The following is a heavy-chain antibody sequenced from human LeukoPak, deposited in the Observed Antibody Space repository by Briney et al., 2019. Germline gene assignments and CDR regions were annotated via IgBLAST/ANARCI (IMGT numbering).Heavy chain of an antibody. J-gene: IGHJ5*02. D-gene: IGHD6-19*01. CDR2: IYSGGTT. Sequence: PGGSLRLSCSASGFTVSSKYMMWVRQAPGKGLEWVAVIYSGGTTNYADSVKGRFTMSRDNSKNSLYLQMNSLRVEDTAVYYCVRMVSGWPNWIDPWGQGTQVTVSS. V-gene: IGHV3-66*01. CDR3: VRMVSGWPNWIDP. CDR1: GFTVSSKY.